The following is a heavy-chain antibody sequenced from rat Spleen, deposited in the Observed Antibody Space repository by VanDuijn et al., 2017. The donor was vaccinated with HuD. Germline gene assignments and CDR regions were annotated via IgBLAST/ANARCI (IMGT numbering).Heavy chain of an antibody. J-gene: IGHJ3*01. CDR1: GFTFSDYN. D-gene: IGHD1-2*01. Sequence: EVQLVESGGGLVQPGRSLKLSCAASGFTFSDYNMAWVRQAPKKGLEWVATISYDGSSTYYRDSVKGRFTISRDNAKSTLYLQMDSLRSEDTATYYCARHEYYSSYWFAYWGQGTLVTVSS. CDR3: ARHEYYSSYWFAY. V-gene: IGHV5-7*01. CDR2: ISYDGSST.